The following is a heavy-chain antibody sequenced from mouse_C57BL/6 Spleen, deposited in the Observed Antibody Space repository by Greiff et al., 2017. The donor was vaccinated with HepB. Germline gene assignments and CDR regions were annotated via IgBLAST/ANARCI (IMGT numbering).Heavy chain of an antibody. CDR3: VRALNPTALTMDY. Sequence: EVKLVESGGGLVQPKGSLKLSCAASGFSFNTYAMNWVRQAPGKGLEWVARIRSKSNNYATYYDDSVKDRFTISRDDSESMLYLQMNNLKTEDTAMYYCVRALNPTALTMDYWGQGTSVTVSS. J-gene: IGHJ4*01. CDR2: IRSKSNNYAT. V-gene: IGHV10-1*01. D-gene: IGHD1-3*01. CDR1: GFSFNTYA.